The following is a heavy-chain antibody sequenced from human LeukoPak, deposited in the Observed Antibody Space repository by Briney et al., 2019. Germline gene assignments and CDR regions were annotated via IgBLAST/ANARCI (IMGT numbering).Heavy chain of an antibody. J-gene: IGHJ4*02. Sequence: GGSLRLSCAASGFAFSSHSMNWVRQAPGKGLEWVAFIRFDGSNTYYADSVKGRLTISRDTSKNTLYLQMNSLRPEDTAVYYCAKAGGSSWAVLDYWGQGTLVTVSS. CDR1: GFAFSSHS. V-gene: IGHV3-30*02. CDR2: IRFDGSNT. CDR3: AKAGGSSWAVLDY. D-gene: IGHD6-13*01.